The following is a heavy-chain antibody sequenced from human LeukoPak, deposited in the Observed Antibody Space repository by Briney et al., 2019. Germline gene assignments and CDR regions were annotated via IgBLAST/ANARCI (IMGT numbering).Heavy chain of an antibody. CDR3: ARPSYSSSWYED. D-gene: IGHD6-13*01. CDR2: IYPGDSDT. J-gene: IGHJ4*02. V-gene: IGHV5-51*01. Sequence: GESLKISCKGSGYSFTTYWIGWVRQTPGKGLEWMGIIYPGDSDTRYSPSFQGQVTISADKSINTAYLQWSSLKGSDTAMYYCARPSYSSSWYEDWGQGTLVTVSS. CDR1: GYSFTTYW.